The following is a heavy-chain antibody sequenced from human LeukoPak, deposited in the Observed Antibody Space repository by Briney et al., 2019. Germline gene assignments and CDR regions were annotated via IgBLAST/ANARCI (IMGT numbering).Heavy chain of an antibody. J-gene: IGHJ4*02. CDR2: ISSSSSYI. CDR3: ARGVIQLLDY. D-gene: IGHD5-18*01. CDR1: GFTFSSCS. Sequence: GGSLRLSCAASGFTFSSCSMNWVRQAPGKGLEWVSSISSSSSYIYYADSVKGRFTISRDNAKNSLYLQMNSLRAEDTAVYYCARGVIQLLDYWGQGTLVTVSS. V-gene: IGHV3-21*01.